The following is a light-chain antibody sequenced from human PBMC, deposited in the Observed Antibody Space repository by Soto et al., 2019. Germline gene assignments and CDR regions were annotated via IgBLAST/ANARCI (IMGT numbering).Light chain of an antibody. Sequence: QSALTQPASVSGSPGQSITVSCTGTSSDVGGYNYVSWYQQHPGKAPKLMIYDVSNRPSGVSNRVSGSKSGNTASLTISGLQAEDEADYYCSSYTSSSKRVFGGGTQLTVL. CDR1: SSDVGGYNY. J-gene: IGLJ7*01. V-gene: IGLV2-14*01. CDR3: SSYTSSSKRV. CDR2: DVS.